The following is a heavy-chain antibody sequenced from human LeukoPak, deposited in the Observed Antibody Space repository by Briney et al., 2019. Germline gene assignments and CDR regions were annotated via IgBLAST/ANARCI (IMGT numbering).Heavy chain of an antibody. D-gene: IGHD5-18*01. V-gene: IGHV3-33*06. J-gene: IGHJ5*02. CDR2: IWYDGSKK. CDR1: GFTFSSHG. Sequence: GGSLRLSCAASGFTFSSHGMHWVRQAPGKGLEWVALIWYDGSKKYYADSVKGRFTISRDDSKNTLYLQMNSLRAEDTAMYYCAKDLSYGSNWFDPWAQGTLVTVFS. CDR3: AKDLSYGSNWFDP.